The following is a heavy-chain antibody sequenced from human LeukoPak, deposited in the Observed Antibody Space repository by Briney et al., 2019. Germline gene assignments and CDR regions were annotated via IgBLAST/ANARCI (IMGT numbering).Heavy chain of an antibody. CDR3: AKAYTGYSGAARGYFDL. CDR2: ISGSGGST. J-gene: IGHJ2*01. CDR1: GFTFSSYA. Sequence: PGGSLRLSCAASGFTFSSYAMSWVRQAPGKGLEWVSAISGSGGSTYYADSVKGRFTISRDNSKNTLCLQMNSLGAEDTAVYYCAKAYTGYSGAARGYFDLWGRGTLVTVSS. V-gene: IGHV3-23*01. D-gene: IGHD1-26*01.